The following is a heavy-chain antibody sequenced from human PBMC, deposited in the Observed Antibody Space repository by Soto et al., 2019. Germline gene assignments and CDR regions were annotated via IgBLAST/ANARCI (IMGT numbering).Heavy chain of an antibody. CDR1: GYTFTSYA. CDR3: ARDLSGCSGGSCYAARFDY. J-gene: IGHJ4*02. Sequence: ASVKVSCKASGYTFTSYAMHWVRQAPGQRLEWMGWINAGNGNTKYSQKFQGRVTITRDTSASTAYMELSSLRSEDTAVYYCARDLSGCSGGSCYAARFDYWGQGTLVTVSS. CDR2: INAGNGNT. V-gene: IGHV1-3*01. D-gene: IGHD2-15*01.